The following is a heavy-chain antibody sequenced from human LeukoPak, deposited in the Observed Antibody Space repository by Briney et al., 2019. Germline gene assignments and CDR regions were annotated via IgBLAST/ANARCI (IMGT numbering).Heavy chain of an antibody. CDR3: ARDPTNTSGWYVYFDY. CDR2: FDPEDGET. D-gene: IGHD6-19*01. V-gene: IGHV1-24*01. J-gene: IGHJ4*02. CDR1: GYTLTELS. Sequence: ASVKVSCKVSGYTLTELSMHWVRQAPGKGLEWMGGFDPEDGETIYAQKFQGRVTMTTDASTSTAYMELRSLRSDDTAVYYCARDPTNTSGWYVYFDYWGQGTLVTVSS.